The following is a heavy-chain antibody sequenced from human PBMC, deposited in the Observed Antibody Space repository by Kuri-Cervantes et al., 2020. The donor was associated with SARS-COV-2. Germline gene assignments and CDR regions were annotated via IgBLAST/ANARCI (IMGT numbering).Heavy chain of an antibody. CDR3: ALNYYFNY. D-gene: IGHD1-1*01. CDR1: GFTFSSYS. Sequence: GESLKISCAASGFTFSSYSMNWVRQAPGRGLEWVSSIGRDGHTFYADSVRGRFTISRDDSKNTLFLQMSSLRIEDTAIYYCALNYYFNYWGQGTLVTVSS. CDR2: IGRDGHT. V-gene: IGHV3-23*01. J-gene: IGHJ4*02.